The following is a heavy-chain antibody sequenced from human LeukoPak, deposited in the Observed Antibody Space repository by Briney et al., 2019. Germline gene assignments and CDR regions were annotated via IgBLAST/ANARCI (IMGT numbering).Heavy chain of an antibody. V-gene: IGHV3-23*01. Sequence: GGSLRLSCAASGFTFSSYAMSWVRQAPGKGLEWVSAISGSGGSTYYADSVKGRFTISRDNSKNTLYLQMNSLRGEDTAVYYCARVSSDYYVDYWGQGTLVTVSS. CDR3: ARVSSDYYVDY. D-gene: IGHD3-22*01. CDR2: ISGSGGST. J-gene: IGHJ4*02. CDR1: GFTFSSYA.